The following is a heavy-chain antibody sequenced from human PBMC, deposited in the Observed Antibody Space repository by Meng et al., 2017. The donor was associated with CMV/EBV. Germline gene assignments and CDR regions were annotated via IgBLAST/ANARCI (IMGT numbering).Heavy chain of an antibody. CDR1: GYTFTGYY. D-gene: IGHD2-2*01. J-gene: IGHJ6*02. V-gene: IGHV1-2*02. CDR3: ARGQSSTSYYYCGMDV. Sequence: ASVKVSCKASGYTFTGYYMHWVRQAPGQGLEWMGWINPNSGGTNYAQKFQGRVTMTRDTSISTAYMELSRLRSDDTAVYYCARGQSSTSYYYCGMDVWGQGTTVTVSS. CDR2: INPNSGGT.